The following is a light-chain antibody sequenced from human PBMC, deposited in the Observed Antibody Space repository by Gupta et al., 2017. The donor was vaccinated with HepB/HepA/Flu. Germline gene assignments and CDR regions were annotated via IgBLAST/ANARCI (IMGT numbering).Light chain of an antibody. V-gene: IGLV1-44*01. CDR1: SPNIGSNT. J-gene: IGLJ3*02. CDR2: SNN. Sequence: QSVLTQPPSASGTPGQRVTISCSGSSPNIGSNTVNWYQQHPGTTPKILIYSNNQRRSGVPDRFSGSKSGTTASLAISGLQSEDEADYYCAAWDDSLNGQVFGGETKLTVL. CDR3: AAWDDSLNGQV.